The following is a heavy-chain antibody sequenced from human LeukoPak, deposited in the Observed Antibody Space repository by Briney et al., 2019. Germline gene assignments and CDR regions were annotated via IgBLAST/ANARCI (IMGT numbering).Heavy chain of an antibody. CDR2: IWYDGSNK. V-gene: IGHV3-30*02. CDR3: AKDRSSSWSLDY. D-gene: IGHD6-13*01. CDR1: GFIFSSYA. Sequence: GGSLRLSCAASGFIFSSYAMHWVRQAPGKGLEWGALIWYDGSNKYYADSLKGRFTISRDNSKNTLYLQMNSLRAEDTAVYYCAKDRSSSWSLDYWGQGTLVTVSS. J-gene: IGHJ4*02.